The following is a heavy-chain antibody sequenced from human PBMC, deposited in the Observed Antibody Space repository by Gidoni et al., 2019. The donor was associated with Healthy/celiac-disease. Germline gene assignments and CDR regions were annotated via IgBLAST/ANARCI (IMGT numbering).Heavy chain of an antibody. CDR1: GGSFSGYY. Sequence: QVQLQQWGAGLLKPSETLSLTCAVYGGSFSGYYWSWIRQPPGKGLEWIGEINHSGSTNYTPSLKSRVTISVDTSKNQFSLKLSSVTAADTAVYYCARSSNYGSGSYSPDYWGQGTLVTVSS. CDR3: ARSSNYGSGSYSPDY. D-gene: IGHD3-10*01. J-gene: IGHJ4*02. CDR2: INHSGST. V-gene: IGHV4-34*01.